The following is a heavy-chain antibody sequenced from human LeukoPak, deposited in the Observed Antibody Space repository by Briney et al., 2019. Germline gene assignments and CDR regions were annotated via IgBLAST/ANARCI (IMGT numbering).Heavy chain of an antibody. CDR2: ITPNSGNT. J-gene: IGHJ5*02. CDR1: GYTFIDYY. CDR3: ARLEGTGYRGGWLDP. V-gene: IGHV1-2*02. Sequence: ASVTVSFKTSGYTFIDYYIHWIRQAPGQGLEWMGWITPNSGNTNYAQKFQGRVTMTRDTSISTASLELRSLTSDDTAVYFCARLEGTGYRGGWLDPWGQGSLVTVSS. D-gene: IGHD3-9*01.